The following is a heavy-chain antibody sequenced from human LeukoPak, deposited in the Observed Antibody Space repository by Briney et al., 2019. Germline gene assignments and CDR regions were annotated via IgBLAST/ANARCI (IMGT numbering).Heavy chain of an antibody. CDR3: AKDRRQQLAGAEYFQH. CDR1: GFTFSSYA. Sequence: GGSLRHSCAASGFTFSSYAMSWVRQAPGKGLEWVSAISGSGGSTYYADSVKGRFTISRDNSKNTLYLQMNSLRAEDTAVYYCAKDRRQQLAGAEYFQHWGQGTLVTVSS. CDR2: ISGSGGST. V-gene: IGHV3-23*01. J-gene: IGHJ1*01. D-gene: IGHD6-13*01.